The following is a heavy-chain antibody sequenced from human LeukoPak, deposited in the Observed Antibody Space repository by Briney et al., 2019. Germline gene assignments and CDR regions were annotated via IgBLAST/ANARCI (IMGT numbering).Heavy chain of an antibody. Sequence: PSETLTLTCAVSGGSFSGYYWSWIRQPPGKGLEWVGEINHSGSTKYNPYLKSRVTISVGTSKNQFSLKLSSVTAADTSVYYCARGRGVLRAGCAFDIWGQGTMVTVSS. CDR2: INHSGST. CDR3: ARGRGVLRAGCAFDI. V-gene: IGHV4-34*01. J-gene: IGHJ3*02. D-gene: IGHD2/OR15-2a*01. CDR1: GGSFSGYY.